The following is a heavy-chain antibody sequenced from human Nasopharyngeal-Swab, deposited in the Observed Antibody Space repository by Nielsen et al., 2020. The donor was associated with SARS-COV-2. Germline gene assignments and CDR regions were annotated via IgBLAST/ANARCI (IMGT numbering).Heavy chain of an antibody. CDR2: ISSSSSYI. CDR3: ARLQWLDTGIDAFDI. V-gene: IGHV3-21*01. D-gene: IGHD6-19*01. Sequence: VRQPPGQGLEWVSSISSSSSYIYYADSVKGRFTISRDNAKNSLYLQMNSLRAEDTAVYYCARLQWLDTGIDAFDIWGQGTMVTVSS. J-gene: IGHJ3*02.